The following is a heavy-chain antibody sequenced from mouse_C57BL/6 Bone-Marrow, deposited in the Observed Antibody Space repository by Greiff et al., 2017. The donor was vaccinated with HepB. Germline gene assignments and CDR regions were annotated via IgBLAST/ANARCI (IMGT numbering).Heavy chain of an antibody. D-gene: IGHD2-5*01. Sequence: QVQLQQSGPGLVAPSQSLSITCTVSGFSLTSYGVDWVRQSPGKGLEWLGVIWGVGSTNYNSALKSRLSISKDNSKSQVFLKMNSLQTDDTAMYYCASPSYYSNYVFAYWGQGTLVTVSA. CDR1: GFSLTSYG. CDR3: ASPSYYSNYVFAY. V-gene: IGHV2-6*01. J-gene: IGHJ3*01. CDR2: IWGVGST.